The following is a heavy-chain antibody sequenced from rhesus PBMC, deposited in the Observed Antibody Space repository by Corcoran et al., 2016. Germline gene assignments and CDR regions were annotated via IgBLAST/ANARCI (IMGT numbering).Heavy chain of an antibody. CDR3: ARHYGNYNWYFDL. J-gene: IGHJ2*01. CDR2: IYGREGTT. D-gene: IGHD4-35*01. Sequence: QVQLQESGPAVVKPSETLSLTCAVSGGSISRSNWWSWIRQSPGKGLEGIGGIYGREGTTASKPSLNSRVTISIDTPKNQFSLKLSSVTAADTAVYYCARHYGNYNWYFDLWGPGTPITISS. V-gene: IGHV4-93*02. CDR1: GGSISRSNW.